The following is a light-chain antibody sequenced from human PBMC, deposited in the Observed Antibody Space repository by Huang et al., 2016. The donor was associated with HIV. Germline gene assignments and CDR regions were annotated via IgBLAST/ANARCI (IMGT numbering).Light chain of an antibody. J-gene: IGKJ2*01. Sequence: EIVMKQSPATLSVSPGERATLSCRASQSVSNNLAWYQQKPGLAPTLLIYGASTRATGIPARFSGSGSGTRFTLTISSLQSEDFAVYYCQQYNNWPPEYTFGQGTKLEIK. V-gene: IGKV3-15*01. CDR3: QQYNNWPPEYT. CDR1: QSVSNN. CDR2: GAS.